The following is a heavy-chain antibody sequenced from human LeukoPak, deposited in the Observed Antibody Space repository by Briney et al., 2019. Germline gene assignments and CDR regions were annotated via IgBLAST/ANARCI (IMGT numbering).Heavy chain of an antibody. CDR3: ASWYDYVWGSYRFNWFDP. Sequence: GGSLRLSCAACGFTFSIYSMNWVRQAPGKGLEWVSSISSSSSYIYYADSVKGRFTISRDNAKNSLYLQMNSLRAEDTAVYYCASWYDYVWGSYRFNWFDPWGQGTLVTVSS. V-gene: IGHV3-21*01. D-gene: IGHD3-16*02. CDR2: ISSSSSYI. CDR1: GFTFSIYS. J-gene: IGHJ5*02.